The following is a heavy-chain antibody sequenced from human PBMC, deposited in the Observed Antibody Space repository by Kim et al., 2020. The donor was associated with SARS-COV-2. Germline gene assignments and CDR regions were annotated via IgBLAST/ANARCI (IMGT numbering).Heavy chain of an antibody. J-gene: IGHJ6*02. V-gene: IGHV3-15*01. CDR1: GFTFSNAW. Sequence: GGSLRLSCAASGFTFSNAWMSWVRQAPGKGLEWVGRIKCKTDDGTTDYAPHGKGSFTISRDDSKNTLYLQMNRLQTEDPAVYYCTTVSSFIYCSSTSCYFMDVWGQGTTVTVSS. CDR2: IKCKTDDGTT. D-gene: IGHD2-2*01. CDR3: TTVSSFIYCSSTSCYFMDV.